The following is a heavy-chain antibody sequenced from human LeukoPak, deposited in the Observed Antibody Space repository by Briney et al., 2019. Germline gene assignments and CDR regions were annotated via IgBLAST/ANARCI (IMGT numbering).Heavy chain of an antibody. J-gene: IGHJ3*02. V-gene: IGHV3-11*04. CDR2: ISSSGSTI. Sequence: GGSLRLSCAASGFTFSDYYMSWIRQAPGKGLEWVSYISSSGSTIYYADSVKGRFTISRDNAKNSLYLQMNSLRAEDTAVYYCARDRAVYYDSSGYYQVAFDIWGQGTMVTVSS. CDR1: GFTFSDYY. D-gene: IGHD3-22*01. CDR3: ARDRAVYYDSSGYYQVAFDI.